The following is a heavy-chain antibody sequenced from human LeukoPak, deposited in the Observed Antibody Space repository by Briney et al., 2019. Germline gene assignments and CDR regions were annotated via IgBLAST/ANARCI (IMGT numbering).Heavy chain of an antibody. J-gene: IGHJ6*02. D-gene: IGHD3-10*01. CDR1: GFTFSNYA. Sequence: GGSLRLSCAASGFTFSNYAMSWVRQTPGKGLEWVSTISDSGASTYYADSVKGRFTISRDNSKNTLYLRMNSLRDEDTAVYYCAKVPYSDYGAGRPPFMDVWGQGTTVAISS. V-gene: IGHV3-23*01. CDR2: ISDSGAST. CDR3: AKVPYSDYGAGRPPFMDV.